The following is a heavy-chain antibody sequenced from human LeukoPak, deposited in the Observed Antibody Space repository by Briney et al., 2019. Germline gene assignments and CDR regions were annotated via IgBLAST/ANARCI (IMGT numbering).Heavy chain of an antibody. CDR3: ARGSGSAGYSSS. J-gene: IGHJ4*02. CDR2: MNPNSGNT. Sequence: GASVKVSCKASGYTFTSYDINWVRQATGQGLEWMGWMNPNSGNTGYAQKFQGRVTMTRNTSISTAYRELSSLRSEDTAVYYCARGSGSAGYSSSWGQGTLVTVSS. D-gene: IGHD6-13*01. V-gene: IGHV1-8*01. CDR1: GYTFTSYD.